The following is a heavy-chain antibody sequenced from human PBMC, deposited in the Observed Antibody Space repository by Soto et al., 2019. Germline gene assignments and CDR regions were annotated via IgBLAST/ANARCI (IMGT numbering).Heavy chain of an antibody. CDR1: GFTFSSYA. Sequence: PGGSLRLSCAASGFTFSSYAMHWVRQAPGKGLEWVSAISGDGGRTYYVDSVKGRFTISRDNAKNTLYLQVNSLRAEDTAVYYCARDSVSSSSGYYYTTYYFDYWGQGTLVTVSS. CDR3: ARDSVSSSSGYYYTTYYFDY. D-gene: IGHD3-22*01. V-gene: IGHV3-23*01. CDR2: ISGDGGRT. J-gene: IGHJ4*02.